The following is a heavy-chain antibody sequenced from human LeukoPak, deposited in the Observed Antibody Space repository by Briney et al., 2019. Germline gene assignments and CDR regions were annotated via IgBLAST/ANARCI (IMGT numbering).Heavy chain of an antibody. CDR3: ARPKSTGWYLDFDP. D-gene: IGHD6-19*01. Sequence: SETLSLTCTVSGGSISSYYWSWIRQPPGKGLEWIGYVYYSGSTNYNPSLKSRVTISVDTSKNQFSLKLTSVTAADTAVYYCARPKSTGWYLDFDPWGQRTLVTVSS. CDR2: VYYSGST. V-gene: IGHV4-59*08. J-gene: IGHJ5*02. CDR1: GGSISSYY.